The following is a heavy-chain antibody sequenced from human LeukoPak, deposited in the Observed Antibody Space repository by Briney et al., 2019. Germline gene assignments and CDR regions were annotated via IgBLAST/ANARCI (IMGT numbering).Heavy chain of an antibody. CDR1: GFTFDDYA. V-gene: IGHV3-9*01. CDR3: ARGNRDTSGFYFYYGMDV. J-gene: IGHJ6*02. Sequence: GGSLRLSCAASGFTFDDYAMFWVRQAPGKGLEWVSGISWDSRNIGYAASVKGRFTTSRDNGKNSLYLQMNSLRPDDTALYYCARGNRDTSGFYFYYGMDVWGPG. CDR2: ISWDSRNI. D-gene: IGHD6-19*01.